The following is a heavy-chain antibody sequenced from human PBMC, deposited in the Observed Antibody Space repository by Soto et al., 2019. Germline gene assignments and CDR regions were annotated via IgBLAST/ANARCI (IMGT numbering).Heavy chain of an antibody. CDR2: IYYSGST. CDR3: ARDFLLSGYYNWVDP. CDR1: GGSISSDY. Sequence: SETLCLTWTTSGGSISSDYWSWIRQPPGKGLEWIGYIYYSGSTNYNPSLKSRVTISVDTSKNQFSLKLSSVTAADTAVYYCARDFLLSGYYNWVDPWGQGTLVTVS. V-gene: IGHV4-59*01. D-gene: IGHD3-3*01. J-gene: IGHJ5*02.